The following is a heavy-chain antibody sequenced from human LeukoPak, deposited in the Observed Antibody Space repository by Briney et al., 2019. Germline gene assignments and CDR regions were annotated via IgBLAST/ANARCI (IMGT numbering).Heavy chain of an antibody. D-gene: IGHD6-19*01. CDR1: GYTFTSYD. CDR2: MNPNSGHT. J-gene: IGHJ4*02. V-gene: IGHV1-8*03. CDR3: ARNVAGTGDFDY. Sequence: ASVKVSCKASGYTFTSYDINWVRQATGQGREWMGWMNPNSGHTGSAQKFQGRVTITRDTSISTVYMELSSLRSEDTAVYYCARNVAGTGDFDYWGQGTLVTVSS.